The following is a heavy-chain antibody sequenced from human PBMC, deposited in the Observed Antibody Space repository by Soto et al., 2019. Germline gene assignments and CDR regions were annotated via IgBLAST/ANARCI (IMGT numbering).Heavy chain of an antibody. CDR1: GGTFSSYA. D-gene: IGHD3-22*01. V-gene: IGHV1-69*01. J-gene: IGHJ6*02. CDR3: ARDLKRYYDSSGYGYYYYGMDV. CDR2: IIPIFGTA. Sequence: QVQLVQSGAEVKKPGSSVKVSCKASGGTFSSYAISWVRQAPGQGLEWMGVIIPIFGTANYAQKFQVRVTITADESTSTAYMELSSLRSEDTAVYYCARDLKRYYDSSGYGYYYYGMDVWGQGTTVTVSS.